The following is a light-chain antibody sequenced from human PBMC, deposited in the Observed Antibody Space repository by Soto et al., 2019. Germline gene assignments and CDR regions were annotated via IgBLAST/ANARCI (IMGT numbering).Light chain of an antibody. CDR2: EVN. J-gene: IGLJ1*01. Sequence: QSVLTQPPSASGSPGQSVTISCTGTSSDVGGYNYVSWYQQHPGKVPKLMVYEVNKRPSGVPDRFSGSKSGNTASLTVSGLQAEDEADYYCTADAGGNNVFGTGTKVTVL. CDR3: TADAGGNNV. CDR1: SSDVGGYNY. V-gene: IGLV2-8*01.